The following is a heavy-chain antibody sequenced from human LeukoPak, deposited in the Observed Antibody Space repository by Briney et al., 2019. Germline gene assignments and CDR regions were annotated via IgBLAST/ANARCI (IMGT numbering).Heavy chain of an antibody. CDR1: GGSLRSGGYY. D-gene: IGHD3-10*01. CDR3: ARETGFYGWYYFDY. CDR2: IYYSGST. V-gene: IGHV4-31*03. J-gene: IGHJ4*02. Sequence: SQTLSLTCIVSGGSLRSGGYYWSWIRQHPGKGLEWIGYIYYSGSTYYNPSLKSRVTISVDTSKNKFSLKLSSVTAADTAVSYCARETGFYGWYYFDYWGQGTLVTVSS.